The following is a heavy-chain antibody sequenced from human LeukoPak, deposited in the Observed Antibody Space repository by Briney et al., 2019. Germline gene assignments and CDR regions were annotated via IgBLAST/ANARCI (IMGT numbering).Heavy chain of an antibody. D-gene: IGHD3-22*01. CDR1: GYTFTSYD. J-gene: IGHJ3*02. V-gene: IGHV1-8*01. CDR3: ARGRLVRYYYDSSGTNDAFDI. CDR2: MNPNSGNT. Sequence: ASVKVSCKASGYTFTSYDINWVRQATGQGLEWMGWMNPNSGNTGYAQKFQGRVTMTRNTSISTAYMELSSLRSEDTAVYYCARGRLVRYYYDSSGTNDAFDIWGQGTMVTVSS.